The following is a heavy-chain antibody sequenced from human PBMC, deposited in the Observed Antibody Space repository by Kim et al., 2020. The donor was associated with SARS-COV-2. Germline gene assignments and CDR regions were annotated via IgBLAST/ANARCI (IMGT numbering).Heavy chain of an antibody. J-gene: IGHJ3*02. CDR3: ARQNNAMRKAGDFVI. Sequence: SETLSLTCTVSSGSISSSGYFWGWLRQPPGKRLEWIGTVYYTGRGDYNPSLQSRATISVDTFKNQFSLQLNSVTAADTALYYCARQNNAMRKAGDFVIWGEGTTVTGFS. D-gene: IGHD1-26*01. V-gene: IGHV4-39*01. CDR2: VYYTGRG. CDR1: SGSISSSGYF.